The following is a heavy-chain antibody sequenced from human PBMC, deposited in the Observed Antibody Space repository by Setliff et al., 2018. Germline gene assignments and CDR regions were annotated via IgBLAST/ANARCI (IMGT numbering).Heavy chain of an antibody. V-gene: IGHV4-34*01. CDR2: INHSGSP. Sequence: KPSETLSLTCAVYGGSFSTYFWSWIRQPPGKGLEWIGEISHSGSPNWIGEINHSGSPNDNPSLRSRVTVSVDTSKNQFSLKLTSVTAADTAMYYCARVYGENDLPDIWGQGTMVTVSS. D-gene: IGHD4-17*01. CDR1: GGSFSTYF. J-gene: IGHJ3*02. CDR3: ARVYGENDLPDI.